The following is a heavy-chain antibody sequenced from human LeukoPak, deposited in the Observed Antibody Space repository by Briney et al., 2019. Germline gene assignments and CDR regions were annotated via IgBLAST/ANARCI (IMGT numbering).Heavy chain of an antibody. V-gene: IGHV3-53*01. Sequence: GGSLRLSCAASGFTVSSSYISWVRQAPGKGLEWVSAIYSGGTTYYADSVKGRFTISRDNSKNMLYLQMNSLRAEDTAVYYCAKGYQTMDYWGQGTLVTVSS. J-gene: IGHJ4*02. D-gene: IGHD3-10*01. CDR2: IYSGGTT. CDR1: GFTVSSSY. CDR3: AKGYQTMDY.